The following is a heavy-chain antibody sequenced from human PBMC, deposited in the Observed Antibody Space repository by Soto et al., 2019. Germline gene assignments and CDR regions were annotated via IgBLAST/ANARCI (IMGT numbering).Heavy chain of an antibody. CDR1: GDSXSRDGSS. Sequence: QVQLQESGSGLVKPSQTLVLTCTVSGDSXSRDGSSXXWLXQPPGKGLEWIGYIYHSGATYYNPSLKSRVTTSGDKSKNQFSLSLASVAAADTAVYYCAREMSYYFDSWGHGTLVTVSS. CDR3: AREMSYYFDS. J-gene: IGHJ4*01. CDR2: IYHSGAT. V-gene: IGHV4-30-2*01.